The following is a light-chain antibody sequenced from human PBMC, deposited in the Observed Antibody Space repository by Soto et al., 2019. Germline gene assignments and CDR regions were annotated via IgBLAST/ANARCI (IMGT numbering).Light chain of an antibody. Sequence: QSALTQPPSVSAAPGQRVSISCSGSDSNIGNNYISWYRQVPGTAPKVVIYDNNKRPSWIPDRFSASKSGTSSTLAITGRRNGDEAVDYCGTWDSSLTSWVFGGGTKLTVL. J-gene: IGLJ3*02. CDR3: GTWDSSLTSWV. CDR1: DSNIGNNY. V-gene: IGLV1-51*01. CDR2: DNN.